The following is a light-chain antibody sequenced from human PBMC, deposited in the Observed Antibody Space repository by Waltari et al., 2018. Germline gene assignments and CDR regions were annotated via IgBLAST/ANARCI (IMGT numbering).Light chain of an antibody. CDR1: QSVSSSY. CDR2: GAA. Sequence: EIVLTQSPGTLSLSPGERATLSCRASQSVSSSYLAWYQQKPGQAPRLLIYGAASRAPGIPDRLRGSGSGTDFTLTISRLEPEDFAVYYCQQYGTSPPETFGQGTKVEIK. J-gene: IGKJ1*01. V-gene: IGKV3-20*01. CDR3: QQYGTSPPET.